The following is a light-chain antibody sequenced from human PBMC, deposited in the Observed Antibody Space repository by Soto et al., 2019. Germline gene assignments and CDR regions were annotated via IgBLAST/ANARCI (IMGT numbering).Light chain of an antibody. Sequence: QSALTQPPSASGSPGKSVTISCTGTKNDIGVYDFVSWYQHHPGKAPRLIIYEVVQRPSGVPERFSGSKSGNTASLTVSGLLGADEADYFCKSYAGSNTYVFGSGTKLTVL. V-gene: IGLV2-8*01. J-gene: IGLJ1*01. CDR1: KNDIGVYDF. CDR3: KSYAGSNTYV. CDR2: EVV.